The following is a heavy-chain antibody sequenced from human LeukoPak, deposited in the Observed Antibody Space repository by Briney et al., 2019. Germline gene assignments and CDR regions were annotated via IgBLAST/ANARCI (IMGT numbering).Heavy chain of an antibody. V-gene: IGHV4-39*07. D-gene: IGHD2-15*01. Sequence: SETLSLTCTVSGGSISSSSYYWGWIRQPPGKGLEWIGSIYYSGSTYYNPSLKSRVTISVDTSKNQFSLKLSSVTAADTAVYYCARDRFAVVAATSWGQGTLVTVSS. CDR1: GGSISSSSYY. CDR2: IYYSGST. CDR3: ARDRFAVVAATS. J-gene: IGHJ5*02.